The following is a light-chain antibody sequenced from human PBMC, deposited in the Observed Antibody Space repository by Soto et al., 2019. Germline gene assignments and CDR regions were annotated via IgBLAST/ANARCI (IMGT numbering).Light chain of an antibody. J-gene: IGKJ4*01. CDR1: QGVSRK. CDR2: GAS. Sequence: DIVMTQSPATLSVAPGERVTFSCRASQGVSRKLAWYQHKPGQAPRLLISGASTGATGIPARFSGSGSGTEFTLTISSLQSEDCAIYYCQQCHTWPITFGGGTKVDIK. V-gene: IGKV3-15*01. CDR3: QQCHTWPIT.